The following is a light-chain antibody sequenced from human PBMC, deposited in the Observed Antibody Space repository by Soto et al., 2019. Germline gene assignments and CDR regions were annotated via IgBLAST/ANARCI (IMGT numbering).Light chain of an antibody. CDR2: EVS. J-gene: IGLJ2*01. CDR3: CSYTSHRLGV. V-gene: IGLV2-14*01. CDR1: SSDVGGYNY. Sequence: QSALTQPASVSGSPGQSITISCTGTSSDVGGYNYVSWYQQYPGKAPKLMIYEVSNRPSGVSNRFSGSKSGNTASLTISGLQAEDEADYYCCSYTSHRLGVFGAGTKLTVL.